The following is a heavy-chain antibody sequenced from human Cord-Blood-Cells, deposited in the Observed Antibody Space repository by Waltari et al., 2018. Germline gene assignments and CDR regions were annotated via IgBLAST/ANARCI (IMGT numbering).Heavy chain of an antibody. V-gene: IGHV4-39*01. Sequence: QLQLQESGPGLVKPSETLSLTCTVSGGSISSSSYYWGWIRQPPGKGLEGIGSIYYSGSTYYNPSLKSRVTISVDTSKNQFSLKLSSVTAADTAVYYCARQGNYYYYCMDVWGKGTTVTVSS. CDR1: GGSISSSSYY. CDR2: IYYSGST. CDR3: ARQGNYYYYCMDV. J-gene: IGHJ6*03. D-gene: IGHD6-13*01.